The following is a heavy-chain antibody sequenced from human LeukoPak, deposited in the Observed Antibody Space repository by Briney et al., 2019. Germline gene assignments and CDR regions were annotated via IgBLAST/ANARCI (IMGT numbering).Heavy chain of an antibody. J-gene: IGHJ4*02. CDR1: GGSISSSNW. CDR3: ARGTQVGATALDY. V-gene: IGHV4-4*02. Sequence: PSETLSLTCAVSGGSISSSNWWSWVRQPPGRGLEWIGEIYHSGSTNYNPSLKSRVTISVDKSKNQFSLKLSSVTAADTAVYYCARGTQVGATALDYWGQGTLVTVSS. D-gene: IGHD1-26*01. CDR2: IYHSGST.